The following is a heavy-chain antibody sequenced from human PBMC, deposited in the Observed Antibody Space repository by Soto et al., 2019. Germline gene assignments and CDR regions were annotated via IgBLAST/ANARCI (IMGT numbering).Heavy chain of an antibody. CDR2: ISSSSSYI. J-gene: IGHJ4*02. CDR1: GFTFSSYS. D-gene: IGHD3-3*01. Sequence: EVQLVESGGGLVKPGASLRLSCAASGFTFSSYSMNWVRQAPGKGLEWVSSISSSSSYIYYADSVKGRFTISRDNAKNSLYLQMNSLRAEDTAVYYCAREGTIFGVVTIHLYYWGQGTLVTVSS. V-gene: IGHV3-21*01. CDR3: AREGTIFGVVTIHLYY.